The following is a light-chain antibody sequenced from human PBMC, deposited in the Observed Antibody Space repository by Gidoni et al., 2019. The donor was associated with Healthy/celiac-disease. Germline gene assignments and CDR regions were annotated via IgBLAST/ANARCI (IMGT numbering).Light chain of an antibody. CDR2: DAS. J-gene: IGKJ1*01. Sequence: EIVLTQSPATLSLSPGERATLSCRASQGVSSYLAWYQQKTGQAPMLLIYDASNRATGIPARFSGSGSGTDFTLTISSLEPEDFAVYYCQQRSNWPPWTFGQGTKVEIK. CDR1: QGVSSY. V-gene: IGKV3-11*01. CDR3: QQRSNWPPWT.